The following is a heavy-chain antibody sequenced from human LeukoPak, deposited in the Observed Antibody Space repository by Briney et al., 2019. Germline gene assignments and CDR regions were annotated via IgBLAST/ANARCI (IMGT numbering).Heavy chain of an antibody. CDR3: ARDRMTGYSSSWYYYYTDV. CDR2: INPNSGGT. D-gene: IGHD6-13*01. Sequence: ASVKVSCKASGYTFIGYYIHWVRQAPGQGLEWMGWINPNSGGTNYAQKLQGRVTMTTDTSTSTAYMELRSLRSDDTAVYYCARDRMTGYSSSWYYYYTDVWGKGTTVTVSS. J-gene: IGHJ6*03. CDR1: GYTFIGYY. V-gene: IGHV1-2*02.